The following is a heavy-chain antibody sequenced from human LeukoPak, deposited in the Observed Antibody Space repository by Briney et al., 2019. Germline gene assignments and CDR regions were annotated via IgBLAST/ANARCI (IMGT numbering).Heavy chain of an antibody. CDR1: GGSISSYY. D-gene: IGHD3-16*01. J-gene: IGHJ4*02. V-gene: IGHV4-59*05. CDR2: IYYSGST. CDR3: ARHDGVY. Sequence: SETLSLTCTVSGGSISSYYWSWIRQPPGKGLEWIGSIYYSGSTYYNPSLKSRVTISVDTSKNQFSLKLSSVTAADTAVYYCARHDGVYWGQGTLVTVSS.